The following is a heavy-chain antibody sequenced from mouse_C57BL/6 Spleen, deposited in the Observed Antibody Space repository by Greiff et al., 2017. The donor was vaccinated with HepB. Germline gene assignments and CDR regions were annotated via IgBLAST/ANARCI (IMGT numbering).Heavy chain of an antibody. Sequence: QVQLQQPGAELVKPGASVKLSCKASGYTFTSYWMHWVKQRPGQGLEWIGMIHPNSGSTNYNEKFKSKATLTVDKSFSTAYMQLSSLTSEDSAVYYCARRDYSNHGWYFDVWGTGTTVTVSS. CDR2: IHPNSGST. J-gene: IGHJ1*03. CDR1: GYTFTSYW. D-gene: IGHD2-5*01. CDR3: ARRDYSNHGWYFDV. V-gene: IGHV1-64*01.